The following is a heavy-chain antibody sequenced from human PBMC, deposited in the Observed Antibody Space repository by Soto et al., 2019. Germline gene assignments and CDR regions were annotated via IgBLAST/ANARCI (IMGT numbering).Heavy chain of an antibody. V-gene: IGHV1-69*13. J-gene: IGHJ4*02. Sequence: SVKVSCKASGGTFSSYAISWVRQAPGQGLEWMGGIIPIFGTANYAQKFQGRVTVTADESTSTAYMELSSLRSEDTAVYYCARGTVRLGELSSITGGIDYWGQGTLVTVSS. CDR3: ARGTVRLGELSSITGGIDY. CDR2: IIPIFGTA. CDR1: GGTFSSYA. D-gene: IGHD3-16*02.